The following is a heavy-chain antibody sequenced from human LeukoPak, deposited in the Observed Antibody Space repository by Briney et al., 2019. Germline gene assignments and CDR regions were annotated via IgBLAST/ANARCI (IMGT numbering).Heavy chain of an antibody. CDR1: EFTFSNAW. V-gene: IGHV3-15*01. D-gene: IGHD3-22*01. CDR2: IKSKTDGGTT. Sequence: GGSLRLSCAASEFTFSNAWMSWVRQAPGKGLEWVGRIKSKTDGGTTDYAAPVKGRFTISRDDSKNTLYLQMNSLKTEDTAVYYCTTDAFSGHYYIVVDYWGQGTLVTVSS. J-gene: IGHJ4*02. CDR3: TTDAFSGHYYIVVDY.